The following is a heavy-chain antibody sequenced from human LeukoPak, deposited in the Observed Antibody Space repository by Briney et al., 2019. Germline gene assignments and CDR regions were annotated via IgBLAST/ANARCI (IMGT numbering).Heavy chain of an antibody. D-gene: IGHD3-10*01. V-gene: IGHV4-31*03. CDR1: GGSITSGGYY. J-gene: IGHJ5*02. Sequence: SQTLSLTCTVSGGSITSGGYYWSWIRQHPGKGLEWIGYIYYSGSTYYNPSLKSRVTISIDTYKNQVSLKLSSVTAADTAVYYCVRDRVRGTITYAGFDPWGQGTLVTVSS. CDR3: VRDRVRGTITYAGFDP. CDR2: IYYSGST.